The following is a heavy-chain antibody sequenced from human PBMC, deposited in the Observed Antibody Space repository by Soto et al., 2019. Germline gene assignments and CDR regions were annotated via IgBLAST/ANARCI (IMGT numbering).Heavy chain of an antibody. CDR2: ISYDGSNK. CDR1: GFTFSSYG. D-gene: IGHD4-17*01. J-gene: IGHJ6*02. CDR3: AILGIYGGKLYYYYGMDV. Sequence: QVQLVESGGGVVQPGRSLRLSCAASGFTFSSYGMHWVRQAPGKGLEWVAVISYDGSNKYYADSVKGRFTISRDNSKNTLYMQMNSLRDEDTAVYYGAILGIYGGKLYYYYGMDVWGQGTTVTVSS. V-gene: IGHV3-30*03.